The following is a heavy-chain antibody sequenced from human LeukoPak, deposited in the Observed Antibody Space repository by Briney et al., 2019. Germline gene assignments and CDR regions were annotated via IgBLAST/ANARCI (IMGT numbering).Heavy chain of an antibody. J-gene: IGHJ4*02. CDR3: ARGPPFDY. CDR1: GFTLSHYS. Sequence: GGSLRHFCAASGFTLSHYSMNRVRQAPGKGLEWVSSISSNSYMYYADSVKGRFTISRDNAKNSLYLQMNSLRAEDTAVYYCARGPPFDYWGQGTLVTVSS. CDR2: ISSNSYM. V-gene: IGHV3-21*01.